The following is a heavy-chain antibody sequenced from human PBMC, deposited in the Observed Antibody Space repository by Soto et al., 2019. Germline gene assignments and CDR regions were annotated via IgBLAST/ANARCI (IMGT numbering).Heavy chain of an antibody. D-gene: IGHD3-22*01. V-gene: IGHV1-2*02. CDR1: GYTFTGYY. Sequence: ASVKVSCKAFGYTFTGYYIHWLRQAPGQGLEWMAYIDPNSGATKYAQKFQGRFTISRDTSKSTLYLQMTSLRPDDTAVYYCATGANFYYDTSRYWGQGTLVTVSS. CDR2: IDPNSGAT. CDR3: ATGANFYYDTSRY. J-gene: IGHJ4*02.